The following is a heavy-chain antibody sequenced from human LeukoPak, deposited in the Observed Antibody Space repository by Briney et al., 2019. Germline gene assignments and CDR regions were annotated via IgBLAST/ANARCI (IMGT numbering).Heavy chain of an antibody. Sequence: PGGSLRLTCAASGFTFRGYWMHWVRQAPGKGLEWVSRVIRDGSFTNYADSVKGRFTISRDNAKNTLYLQMSSLRAEDTAVYFCVREGDDFNFDYWGQGSLVTVSS. V-gene: IGHV3-74*01. D-gene: IGHD5-24*01. J-gene: IGHJ4*02. CDR3: VREGDDFNFDY. CDR1: GFTFRGYW. CDR2: VIRDGSFT.